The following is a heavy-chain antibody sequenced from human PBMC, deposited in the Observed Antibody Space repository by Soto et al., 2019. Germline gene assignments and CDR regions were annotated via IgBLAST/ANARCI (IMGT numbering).Heavy chain of an antibody. V-gene: IGHV3-23*01. Sequence: VQLLESGGDLVHPAGSLRLSCAASGFSFSSHPMSWVRQAPGRGLEWVSGLSDSGGLTYNADSVKGRFTISRDNSQNMMYLQTNDLRFEDTALDDGASRSFGSARRFDIWGQGTMVTVSS. D-gene: IGHD6-25*01. CDR1: GFSFSSHP. J-gene: IGHJ3*02. CDR3: ASRSFGSARRFDI. CDR2: LSDSGGLT.